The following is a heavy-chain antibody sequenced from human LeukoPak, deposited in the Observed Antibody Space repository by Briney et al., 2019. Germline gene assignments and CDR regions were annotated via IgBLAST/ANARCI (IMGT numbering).Heavy chain of an antibody. V-gene: IGHV4-39*01. CDR1: GGSISSSSYY. CDR3: ARRRPDILTGYHRLTALDAFDI. D-gene: IGHD3-9*01. Sequence: SETLSLTCTVSGGSISSSSYYWGWIRQPPGKGLEWIGSIYYSGSTYYNPSLKSRVTISVDTSRNQFSLKLSSVTAADTAVYYCARRRPDILTGYHRLTALDAFDIWGQGTMVTVSS. J-gene: IGHJ3*02. CDR2: IYYSGST.